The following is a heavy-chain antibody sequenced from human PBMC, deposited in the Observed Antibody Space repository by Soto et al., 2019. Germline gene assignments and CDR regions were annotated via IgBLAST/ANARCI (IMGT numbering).Heavy chain of an antibody. D-gene: IGHD6-13*01. V-gene: IGHV4-31*02. CDR2: IYYSGST. Sequence: WTWLRQHPGKGLEWIGYIYYSGSTYHNPSLKSRIVMSIDMSKNQFSLKLSSVTAADTAVYYCARAAATDGRDRYFDLWGRGTLVTVSS. J-gene: IGHJ2*01. CDR3: ARAAATDGRDRYFDL.